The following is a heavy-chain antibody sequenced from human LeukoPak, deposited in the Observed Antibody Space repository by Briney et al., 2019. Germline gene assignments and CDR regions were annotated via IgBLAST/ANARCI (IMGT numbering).Heavy chain of an antibody. D-gene: IGHD3-9*01. V-gene: IGHV3-23*01. CDR3: ARDSPLLTV. Sequence: GGSLRLSCAASEFTFSSYWMSWVRQAPGKGLEWVSAIGDDVVSTYYAESVKGRFTISRDNSKNTLYLQMNSLRAEDTATYYCARDSPLLTVWGQGTPVTVSS. CDR2: IGDDVVST. CDR1: EFTFSSYW. J-gene: IGHJ4*02.